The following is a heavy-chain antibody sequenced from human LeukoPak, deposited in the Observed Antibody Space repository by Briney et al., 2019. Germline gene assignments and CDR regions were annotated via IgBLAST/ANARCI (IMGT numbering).Heavy chain of an antibody. D-gene: IGHD2-21*02. CDR2: IIPIFGTA. Sequence: GASVKVSCKASGGTFSSYAISWVRQAPGQGLEWMGGIIPIFGTANYAQKFQGRVTITADESTSTAYMELSSLRSEDTAVYYCARRAVCGGDCYSRWFDPWGQGTLVTVSS. V-gene: IGHV1-69*13. CDR1: GGTFSSYA. CDR3: ARRAVCGGDCYSRWFDP. J-gene: IGHJ5*02.